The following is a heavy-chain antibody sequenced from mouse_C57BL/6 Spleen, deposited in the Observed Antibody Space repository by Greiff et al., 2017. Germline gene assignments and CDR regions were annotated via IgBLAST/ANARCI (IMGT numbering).Heavy chain of an antibody. Sequence: QVQLQQPGTELVKPGASVKLSCKASGYTFTNYWMHWVKQRPGQGLEWIGNINPSNGGTNYNEKFESKATLTVDKSSSTAYMQLSRLTSEDSAVYYCARSDDYDGAWFAYWGQGTLVTVSA. CDR3: ARSDDYDGAWFAY. D-gene: IGHD2-4*01. CDR2: INPSNGGT. V-gene: IGHV1-53*01. J-gene: IGHJ3*01. CDR1: GYTFTNYW.